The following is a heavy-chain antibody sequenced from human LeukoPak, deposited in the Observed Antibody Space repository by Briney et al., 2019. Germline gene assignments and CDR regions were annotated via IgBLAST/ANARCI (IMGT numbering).Heavy chain of an antibody. Sequence: PGGSLRLSCAASGFTFSRFGMHWVRQAPGKGLEWVAVIWYDGSNKEYADSVKGRFTISRDNSKNTLYLQMNSLRAEDTAVYYCTRCSWWAFGSTQGCYFDSWGQGTLVTVSS. D-gene: IGHD2-15*01. J-gene: IGHJ4*02. CDR3: TRCSWWAFGSTQGCYFDS. CDR1: GFTFSRFG. CDR2: IWYDGSNK. V-gene: IGHV3-33*01.